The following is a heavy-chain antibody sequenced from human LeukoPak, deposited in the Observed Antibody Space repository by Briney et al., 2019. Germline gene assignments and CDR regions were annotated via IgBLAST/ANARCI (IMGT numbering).Heavy chain of an antibody. Sequence: PSETLSLTCTVSGGSISSGGYYWGWIRQPPGKGLEWIGYIYYNGKSKSSPSFKSRVTMSVDTSKNQFSLKLTSVTAADTAVYFCARYDSSGFALENWGQGTLVTVSS. CDR2: IYYNGKS. CDR1: GGSISSGGYY. CDR3: ARYDSSGFALEN. V-gene: IGHV4-61*08. J-gene: IGHJ4*02. D-gene: IGHD3-22*01.